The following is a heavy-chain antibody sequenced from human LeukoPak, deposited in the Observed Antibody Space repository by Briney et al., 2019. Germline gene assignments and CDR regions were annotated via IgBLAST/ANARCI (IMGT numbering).Heavy chain of an antibody. CDR1: GDFIDTYRH. CDR2: IYKDGKT. D-gene: IGHD3-16*02. J-gene: IGHJ4*02. V-gene: IGHV4-31*03. CDR3: ARGTDGYRFDY. Sequence: SETLSLTCIVSGDFIDTYRHGTWIRQHPGKGLEYIGYIYKDGKTFYNPSLRSRATISADTSQNFFSLRLTSMTDADTAVYYCARGTDGYRFDYWGQGILVTVSS.